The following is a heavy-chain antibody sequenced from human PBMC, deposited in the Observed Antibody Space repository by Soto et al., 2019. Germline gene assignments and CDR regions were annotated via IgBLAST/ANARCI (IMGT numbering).Heavy chain of an antibody. CDR2: INHSGSP. CDR3: AGGARVVPAARVFRSFDP. J-gene: IGHJ5*02. V-gene: IGHV4-34*01. CDR1: GGSFSGYY. D-gene: IGHD2-2*01. Sequence: QVQLQQWGAGLLKPSETLSLTCAVYGGSFSGYYWSWIRQPPGKGLEWIGEINHSGSPNYNPSLKSRVTISVDTSNNQFSLKLSSVTDADTAVYYCAGGARVVPAARVFRSFDPWGQGTLVTVSS.